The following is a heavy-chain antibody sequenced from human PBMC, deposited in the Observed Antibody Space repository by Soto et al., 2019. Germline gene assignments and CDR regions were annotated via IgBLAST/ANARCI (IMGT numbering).Heavy chain of an antibody. V-gene: IGHV4-59*01. J-gene: IGHJ6*02. D-gene: IGHD1-26*01. CDR1: GGSISTYY. CDR2: IYYSGST. CDR3: ARDNGSGSYYGMDV. Sequence: SETLSLTCTVSGGSISTYYWSWIRQPPGKGLEWIGYIYYSGSTNYNPSLKSQVTISIDTSKNQFSLKLSTVTAADTAVYFCARDNGSGSYYGMDVWGQGTTVTVSS.